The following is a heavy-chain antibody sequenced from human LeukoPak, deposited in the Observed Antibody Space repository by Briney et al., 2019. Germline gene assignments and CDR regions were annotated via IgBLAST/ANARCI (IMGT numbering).Heavy chain of an antibody. CDR3: ARGEVVPAAISYYYYGVAV. CDR2: VNPNSGDT. D-gene: IGHD2-2*02. Sequence: DSVKVSCKTSGYTFTDLYIHWVRQAPGQGLEWMGRVNPNSGDTDYAQKFQGRVTMTRDTSIGTAYMELNRLRSDDTAVYFCARGEVVPAAISYYYYGVAVWGQGTTVTVSS. CDR1: GYTFTDLY. V-gene: IGHV1-2*06. J-gene: IGHJ6*02.